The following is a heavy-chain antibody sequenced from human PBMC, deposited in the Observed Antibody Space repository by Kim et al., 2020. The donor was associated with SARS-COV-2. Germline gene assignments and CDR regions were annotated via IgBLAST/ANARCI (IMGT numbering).Heavy chain of an antibody. J-gene: IGHJ3*02. V-gene: IGHV3-7*01. CDR2: IKQDGNQK. CDR1: GFTFSIYW. Sequence: GGSLRLSCAASGFTFSIYWMTWVRQVPGKGMEWVANIKQDGNQKYYVDSVKGRFTISRDNAKNSLYLQMNSMRAEDTAVYYCARDGDLYSSGKDAFDIWGQGTMVTVSS. CDR3: ARDGDLYSSGKDAFDI. D-gene: IGHD6-19*01.